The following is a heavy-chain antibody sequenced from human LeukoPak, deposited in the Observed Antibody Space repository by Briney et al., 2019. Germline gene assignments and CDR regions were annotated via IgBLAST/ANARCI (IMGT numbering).Heavy chain of an antibody. CDR2: VYTDGRT. CDR3: TRGSPTVSAGYN. D-gene: IGHD1-1*01. V-gene: IGHV3-53*01. CDR1: GFIVNMDY. J-gene: IGHJ4*02. Sequence: GGSLRLSCAASGFIVNMDYMSGVRQSPGKGLEWVSVVYTDGRTFYADSVKGRFTISSDDSKNTVFLQMNSLRAEDTAIYFCTRGSPTVSAGYNWGRGTVVTVSS.